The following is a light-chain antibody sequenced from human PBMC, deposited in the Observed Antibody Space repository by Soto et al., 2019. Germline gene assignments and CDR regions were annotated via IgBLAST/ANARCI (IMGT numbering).Light chain of an antibody. J-gene: IGKJ1*01. Sequence: DIQMTQSPSALSASVGDTVSITCRASQNIRNWLAWYQHKPGEAPKLLIHRASVLESRVPLRFSGSGSWTEFALSIHRLQPDDFATYYCQQYIAYPTFGQGT. V-gene: IGKV1-5*03. CDR1: QNIRNW. CDR3: QQYIAYPT. CDR2: RAS.